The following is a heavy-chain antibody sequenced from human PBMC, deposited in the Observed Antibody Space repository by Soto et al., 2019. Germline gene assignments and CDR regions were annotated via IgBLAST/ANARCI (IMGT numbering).Heavy chain of an antibody. Sequence: PGGSLRLSCAASGFTFTTYSMNWVRQAPGKGLEWVSSISSSSSYIYYADSVKGRFTISRDNAQSSLYLQMNSLRAEDTAVYYCARDLYGDYAIDYWGQGTLVTVSS. CDR1: GFTFTTYS. V-gene: IGHV3-21*01. CDR2: ISSSSSYI. CDR3: ARDLYGDYAIDY. J-gene: IGHJ4*02. D-gene: IGHD4-17*01.